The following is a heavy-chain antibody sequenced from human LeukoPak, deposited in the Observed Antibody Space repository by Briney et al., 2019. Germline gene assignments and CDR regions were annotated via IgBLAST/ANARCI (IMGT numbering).Heavy chain of an antibody. D-gene: IGHD1-14*01. CDR2: LHPGGTT. V-gene: IGHV3-66*02. CDR1: GFTVSTNY. J-gene: IGHJ3*02. Sequence: GGSLRLSCAASGFTVSTNYTAWVRHAPEKGLEWVSVLHPGGTTYYPDCVKGRFTISRDNSKNTLYLQMNSLRAEDTAVYFCARDQEPSVNNDAFDIWGQGTMVTVSS. CDR3: ARDQEPSVNNDAFDI.